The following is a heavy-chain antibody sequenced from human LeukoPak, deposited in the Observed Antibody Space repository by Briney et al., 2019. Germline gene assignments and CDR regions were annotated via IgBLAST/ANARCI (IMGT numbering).Heavy chain of an antibody. J-gene: IGHJ3*02. CDR2: IIPIFGTA. D-gene: IGHD4-17*01. CDR3: ARCGDYHWADAFDI. V-gene: IGHV1-69*13. CDR1: GGTFSSYA. Sequence: SVKVSCKASGGTFSSYAISWVRQAPGQGLEWMGGIIPIFGTANYAQKFQGRVTITADEPTSTAYMELSSLRSEDTAVYYCARCGDYHWADAFDIWGQGTMVTVSS.